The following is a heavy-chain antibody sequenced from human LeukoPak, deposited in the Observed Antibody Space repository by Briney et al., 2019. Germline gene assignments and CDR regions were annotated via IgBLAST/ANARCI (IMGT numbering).Heavy chain of an antibody. Sequence: ASVKVSCKASGYTFTGYYMHWVRQAPGQGLEWMGWINPNSGGTNYAQKFQGRVTMTRDTSISTAYMELSRLRSDDTAVYYCARYRPYSSGWPDAFDIWGQGTMVTVSS. CDR1: GYTFTGYY. CDR3: ARYRPYSSGWPDAFDI. CDR2: INPNSGGT. D-gene: IGHD6-19*01. V-gene: IGHV1-2*02. J-gene: IGHJ3*02.